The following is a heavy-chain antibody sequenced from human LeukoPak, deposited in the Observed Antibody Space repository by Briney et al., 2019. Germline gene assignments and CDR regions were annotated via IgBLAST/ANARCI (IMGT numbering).Heavy chain of an antibody. V-gene: IGHV4-59*01. D-gene: IGHD4-17*01. CDR2: VFYSGST. CDR3: AGYQRTGLSATGLDY. CDR1: GGSINYDY. Sequence: TSETLSLTCTVSGGSINYDYWSWIRQPPGKGLEWIGYVFYSGSTNYSPSLRGRVTMSVDTSKNQFSLRLSSLTASDTAVYYCAGYQRTGLSATGLDYWGQGILVTVSS. J-gene: IGHJ4*02.